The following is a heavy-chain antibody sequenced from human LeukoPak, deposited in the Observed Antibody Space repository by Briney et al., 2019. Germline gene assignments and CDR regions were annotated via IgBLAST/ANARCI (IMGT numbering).Heavy chain of an antibody. Sequence: GGSLRLSCAASGFTFSSYWMNWVRQAPGKGLEWVANIKKDGSEEFYVDSVKGRFTISRDNAKNSLYLQMNSLRAEDTAVYYCARGRFNYDSSGYSSFYHWGQGTLVTVSS. V-gene: IGHV3-7*01. CDR3: ARGRFNYDSSGYSSFYH. D-gene: IGHD3-22*01. CDR2: IKKDGSEE. J-gene: IGHJ4*02. CDR1: GFTFSSYW.